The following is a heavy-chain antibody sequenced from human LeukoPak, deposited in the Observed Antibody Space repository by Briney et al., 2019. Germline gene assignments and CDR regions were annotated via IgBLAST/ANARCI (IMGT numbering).Heavy chain of an antibody. Sequence: GGSLRLSCAASGFSLSSKYMSWVRQAPAKGVEWVSIIYSGGSTYYADSVKGRFTISRDNSKNTLYLQMNSLRADDTAVYYCARGLSGSYPALDIWGQGTMVTVSS. V-gene: IGHV3-53*01. CDR1: GFSLSSKY. J-gene: IGHJ3*02. CDR3: ARGLSGSYPALDI. D-gene: IGHD1-26*01. CDR2: IYSGGST.